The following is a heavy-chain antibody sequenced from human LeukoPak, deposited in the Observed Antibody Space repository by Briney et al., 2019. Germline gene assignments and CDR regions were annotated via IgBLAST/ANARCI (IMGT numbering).Heavy chain of an antibody. CDR2: ISYDGSSK. V-gene: IGHV3-30*04. CDR3: ARDGTVVVPAADPYNWFDP. D-gene: IGHD2-2*01. J-gene: IGHJ5*02. CDR1: GFTFSSYA. Sequence: GRSLRLSCAASGFTFSSYAMHWVRQAPGKGLEWVAVISYDGSSKYYADSVKGRFTISRDNSKNTLYLQMNSLRAEDTAVYYCARDGTVVVPAADPYNWFDPWGQGTLVTVSS.